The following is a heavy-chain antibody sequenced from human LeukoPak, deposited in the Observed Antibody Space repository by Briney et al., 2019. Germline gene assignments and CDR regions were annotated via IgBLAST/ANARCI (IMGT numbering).Heavy chain of an antibody. Sequence: PSETLSLTCTVSGGSISSSDYYWGWIRQPPGKGLEWIGSLYYGGSTYYNPSLKSRVTVSVGTSKNQFSLKLNSVTAADTAVYYCARHSSAWYIDNWGQGTLVTVSS. CDR3: ARHSSAWYIDN. CDR2: LYYGGST. D-gene: IGHD6-19*01. V-gene: IGHV4-39*01. J-gene: IGHJ4*02. CDR1: GGSISSSDYY.